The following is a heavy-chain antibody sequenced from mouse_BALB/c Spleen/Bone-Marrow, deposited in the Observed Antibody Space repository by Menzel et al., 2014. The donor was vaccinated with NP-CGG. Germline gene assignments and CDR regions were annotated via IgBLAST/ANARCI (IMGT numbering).Heavy chain of an antibody. V-gene: IGHV2-6-5*01. Sequence: VKVEESGPGLVAPSQSLSITCTVSGFSLTDYGVSWIRQPPGKGLEWLGVIWGGGSTYYNSALKSRLSISKDNSKSXVLLKMNSLQTDDTAMYYCAKHRLTYYAMDYWGQGTSVTVSS. CDR1: GFSLTDYG. CDR2: IWGGGST. J-gene: IGHJ4*01. D-gene: IGHD1-3*01. CDR3: AKHRLTYYAMDY.